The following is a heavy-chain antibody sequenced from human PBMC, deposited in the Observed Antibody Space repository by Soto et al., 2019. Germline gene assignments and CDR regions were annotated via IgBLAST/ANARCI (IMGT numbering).Heavy chain of an antibody. J-gene: IGHJ6*02. V-gene: IGHV3-23*01. CDR3: AKNPILLGFSYYYYGMDV. Sequence: EVQLLESVGGLVQPGGSLRLSCAASGFTFSSYAMSWVRQAPGKGLEWVSAISGSGGSTYYADSVKGRFTISRDNSKNTLYLQMNSLRAEDTAVYYCAKNPILLGFSYYYYGMDVWGQGTTVTVSS. CDR2: ISGSGGST. CDR1: GFTFSSYA. D-gene: IGHD3-10*01.